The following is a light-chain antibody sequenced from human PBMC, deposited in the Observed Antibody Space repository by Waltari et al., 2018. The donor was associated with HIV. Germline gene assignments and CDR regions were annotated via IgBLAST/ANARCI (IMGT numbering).Light chain of an antibody. V-gene: IGLV1-47*01. CDR2: RDN. J-gene: IGLJ2*01. CDR1: SSNVGRNA. CDR3: STWDDSLKDVL. Sequence: QSALTQPPSASGTPGQRVTISCSGSSSNVGRNAVYWYQKFPGSAPQLVIYRDNQRPPGVSDRFSGSNSGAAASLAISGLRSEDEADFYCSTWDDSLKDVLFGGGTKLTVL.